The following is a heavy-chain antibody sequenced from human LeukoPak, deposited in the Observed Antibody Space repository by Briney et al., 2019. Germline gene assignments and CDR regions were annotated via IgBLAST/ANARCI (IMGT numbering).Heavy chain of an antibody. CDR1: GYTFTGFY. CDR3: AKDRVVYYDFWSGSNDY. V-gene: IGHV1-2*02. CDR2: INPKSGDT. D-gene: IGHD3-3*01. J-gene: IGHJ4*02. Sequence: ASVKVSCKASGYTFTGFYIHWVRQAPGQGLECMGWINPKSGDTNYAPKFQGRVTMTRDTSISTAYMELNRLRSDDTAVYYCAKDRVVYYDFWSGSNDYWGQGTLVTVSS.